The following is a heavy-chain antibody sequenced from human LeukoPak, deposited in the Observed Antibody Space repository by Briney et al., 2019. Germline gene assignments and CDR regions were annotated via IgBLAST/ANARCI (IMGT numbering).Heavy chain of an antibody. D-gene: IGHD7-27*01. CDR1: GFTFSSYG. Sequence: GRSLRLSCAASGFTFSSYGMHWVRQAPGKGLEWVAVIWYDGSNKYYADSVKGRFTISRDNSKNTLYLQMNSLRAEDTAVYYCARGGLGIGDFDIWSQGTMVTVSS. V-gene: IGHV3-33*01. CDR2: IWYDGSNK. CDR3: ARGGLGIGDFDI. J-gene: IGHJ3*02.